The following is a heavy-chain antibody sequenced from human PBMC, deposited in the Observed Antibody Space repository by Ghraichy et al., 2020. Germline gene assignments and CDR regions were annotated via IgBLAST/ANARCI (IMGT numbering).Heavy chain of an antibody. J-gene: IGHJ6*02. CDR2: INPNSGGT. CDR3: ARDLEVDSSGWFYYYYGMDV. CDR1: GYTFTGYN. D-gene: IGHD6-19*01. Sequence: ASVKVSCKASGYTFTGYNMHWVRQAPGQGLEWMGWINPNSGGTNYAQKFQGRVTMTRDTSISTAYMELSRLRSDDTAVYYCARDLEVDSSGWFYYYYGMDVWGQGTTVTVSS. V-gene: IGHV1-2*02.